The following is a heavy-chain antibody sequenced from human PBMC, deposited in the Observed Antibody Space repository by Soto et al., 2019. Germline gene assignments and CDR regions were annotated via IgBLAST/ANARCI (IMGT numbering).Heavy chain of an antibody. Sequence: ASVKISCKTSGYTVTNYAMHLVRQAPGQRLEWMGWINAGNGNTKYSQKFQGRVTITRDTSASTAYMELSSLRSEDTAIYYFARDLAVPALLYYYAMDVWGQGTTVTVSS. J-gene: IGHJ6*02. CDR2: INAGNGNT. V-gene: IGHV1-3*01. CDR3: ARDLAVPALLYYYAMDV. D-gene: IGHD6-19*01. CDR1: GYTVTNYA.